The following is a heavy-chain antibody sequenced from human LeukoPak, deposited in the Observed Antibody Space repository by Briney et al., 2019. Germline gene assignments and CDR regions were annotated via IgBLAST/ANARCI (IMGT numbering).Heavy chain of an antibody. CDR3: ARPEQFPPNAYYFDY. V-gene: IGHV1-3*01. D-gene: IGHD6-19*01. CDR1: GYTFTSYA. Sequence: ASVKVSCKASGYTFTSYAMHWVRQALGQRLEWMGWINAGNGNTKYSQKFQGRVTITRDTSASTAYMELSSLRSEDTAVYYCARPEQFPPNAYYFDYWGQGTLVTVSS. CDR2: INAGNGNT. J-gene: IGHJ4*02.